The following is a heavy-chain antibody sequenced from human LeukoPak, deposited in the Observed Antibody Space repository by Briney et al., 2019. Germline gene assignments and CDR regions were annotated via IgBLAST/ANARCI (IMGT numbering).Heavy chain of an antibody. J-gene: IGHJ4*02. CDR1: GGSISSSSYY. CDR3: ASYNYYDSSGYYRRFNY. CDR2: IYYSGST. D-gene: IGHD3-22*01. Sequence: SETLSLTCTVSGGSISSSSYYWGWIRQPPGKGLEWIGSIYYSGSTYYNPSLKSRVTISVDTSKNQFSLKLSSVTAADTAVYYCASYNYYDSSGYYRRFNYRGQGTLVTVSS. V-gene: IGHV4-39*07.